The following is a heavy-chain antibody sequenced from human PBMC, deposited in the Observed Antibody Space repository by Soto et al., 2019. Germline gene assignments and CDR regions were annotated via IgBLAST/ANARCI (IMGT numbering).Heavy chain of an antibody. Sequence: LRLSCAASGFTFSSYGMHWVRQAPGKGLEWVAVISYDGSNKYYADSVKGRFTISRDNSKNTLYLQMNSLRAEDTAVYYCAKDSYSSSYYFDYWGQGTLVTVSS. V-gene: IGHV3-30*18. CDR3: AKDSYSSSYYFDY. J-gene: IGHJ4*02. CDR1: GFTFSSYG. CDR2: ISYDGSNK. D-gene: IGHD6-6*01.